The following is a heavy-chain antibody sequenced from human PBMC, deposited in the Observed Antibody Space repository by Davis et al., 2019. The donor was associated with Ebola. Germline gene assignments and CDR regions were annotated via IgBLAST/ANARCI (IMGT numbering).Heavy chain of an antibody. CDR3: ARDLPYGLGDY. CDR2: ISYDESNK. J-gene: IGHJ4*02. CDR1: GFTFSSYA. Sequence: PGGSLRLSCAASGFTFSSYAMHWVRQAPGKGLEWVAVISYDESNKYYADSAKGRFTISRQNSNNALYLEINSLRADDTAVYYCARDLPYGLGDYWGQGTLVTVSS. D-gene: IGHD3-16*01. V-gene: IGHV3-30*04.